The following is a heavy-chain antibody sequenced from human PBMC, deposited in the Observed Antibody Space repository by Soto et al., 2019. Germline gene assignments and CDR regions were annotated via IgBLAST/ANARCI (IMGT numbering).Heavy chain of an antibody. V-gene: IGHV1-18*01. CDR2: ISAYNGNT. D-gene: IGHD2-2*01. CDR3: ASGRVGSTSWYYYYYYMDV. Sequence: QVQLVQSGAEVKKPGASVKVSCKASGYTFTRYGISWVRQAPGQGLEWMGWISAYNGNTNYAQKLQGRVTMTTDASTSSAYMELRSLRADDTAVYYCASGRVGSTSWYYYYYYMDVWGKGTTVTVSS. J-gene: IGHJ6*03. CDR1: GYTFTRYG.